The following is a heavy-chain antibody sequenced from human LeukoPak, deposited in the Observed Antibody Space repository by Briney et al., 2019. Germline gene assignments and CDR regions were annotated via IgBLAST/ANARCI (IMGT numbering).Heavy chain of an antibody. CDR2: IYYSGST. V-gene: IGHV4-39*01. CDR3: ARKTVGSGSLFMDV. D-gene: IGHD3-10*01. J-gene: IGHJ6*02. CDR1: GGSISSSSYY. Sequence: SETLSHTCTVSGGSISSSSYYWGWIRQPPGKGLEWIGSIYYSGSTYYNPSLKSRVTISVDTSKNQFSLKLSSVTAADTAVYYCARKTVGSGSLFMDVWGQGTTVTVSS.